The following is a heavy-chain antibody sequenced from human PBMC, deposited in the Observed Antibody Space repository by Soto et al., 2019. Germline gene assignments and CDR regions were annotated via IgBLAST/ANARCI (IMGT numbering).Heavy chain of an antibody. J-gene: IGHJ4*02. D-gene: IGHD3-22*01. CDR1: GFTFSAYY. CDR3: AALSLYYPGSGYYPQY. CDR2: IRNKANSYTT. Sequence: PGGSLRLSCVASGFTFSAYYVDWFRQAPGKGLEWVGRIRNKANSYTTEYAASVKGRFTFSRDDAETSVSLQMNSLKAEDTAVYSCAALSLYYPGSGYYPQYWRKGTLVTVLL. V-gene: IGHV3-72*01.